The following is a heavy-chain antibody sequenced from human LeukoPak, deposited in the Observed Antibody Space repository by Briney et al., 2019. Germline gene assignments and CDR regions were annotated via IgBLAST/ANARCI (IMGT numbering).Heavy chain of an antibody. V-gene: IGHV4-59*01. J-gene: IGHJ5*02. Sequence: SETLSLTCTVSGGSISSYYWSWIRQPPGKGLEWIGYIYYSGSTNYNPSLKSRVTISVDTSKNQFSLKLSSVTAADTAVYYCAREGHHDTSGYYHWFDPWGQGTLVTVSS. CDR3: AREGHHDTSGYYHWFDP. CDR2: IYYSGST. CDR1: GGSISSYY. D-gene: IGHD3-22*01.